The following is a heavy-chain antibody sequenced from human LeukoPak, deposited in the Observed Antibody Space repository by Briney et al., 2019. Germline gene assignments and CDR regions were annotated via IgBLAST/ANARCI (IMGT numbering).Heavy chain of an antibody. CDR2: ISGSGRSI. CDR1: GFTFSDYG. Sequence: GGSLRLSCAASGFTFSDYGVNWVRQAPGKGLEWVSSISGSGRSIFYADSVRGRFTISRDNAKNSLYLQMNSLRAEDTAVYYCARDYFYCGGDCFVDYWGQGTLVTVSS. D-gene: IGHD2-21*02. V-gene: IGHV3-21*01. J-gene: IGHJ4*02. CDR3: ARDYFYCGGDCFVDY.